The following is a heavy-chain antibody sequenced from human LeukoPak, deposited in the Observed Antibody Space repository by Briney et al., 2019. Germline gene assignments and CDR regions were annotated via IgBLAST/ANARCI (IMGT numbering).Heavy chain of an antibody. CDR2: IYYSGST. V-gene: IGHV4-59*01. Sequence: PSETLSLTCTVSGGSISSYYWSWIRQPPGKGLEWIGYIYYSGSTNYNPSLKSRVTISVDTSKNQFSLKLSSVTAADTAVYYCARAPYGDYEGVFDYWGQGTLVTVSS. CDR3: ARAPYGDYEGVFDY. D-gene: IGHD4-17*01. J-gene: IGHJ4*02. CDR1: GGSISSYY.